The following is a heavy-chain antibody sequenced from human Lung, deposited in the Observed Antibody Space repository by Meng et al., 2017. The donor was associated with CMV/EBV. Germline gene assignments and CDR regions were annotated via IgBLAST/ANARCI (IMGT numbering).Heavy chain of an antibody. V-gene: IGHV4-39*01. J-gene: IGHJ4*02. D-gene: IGHD6-6*01. CDR2: IYYSGST. Sequence: LXCTVSGGSISSSSYYWGWIRQPPGKGLEWIGSIYYSGSTYYNPSLKSRVTISVDTSKNQFSLKLSSVTAADTAVYYCARPIYSSSSFDYWRQGTLVTVSS. CDR1: GGSISSSSYY. CDR3: ARPIYSSSSFDY.